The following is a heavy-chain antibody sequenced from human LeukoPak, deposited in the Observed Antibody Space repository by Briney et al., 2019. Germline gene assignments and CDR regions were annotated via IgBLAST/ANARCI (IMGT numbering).Heavy chain of an antibody. CDR2: IYYSGST. D-gene: IGHD3-10*01. V-gene: IGHV4-39*07. CDR3: ARADTSGSYFPY. Sequence: SETLSLTCTDSGGSISSSSYYWGWIRQPPGKGLEWIGSIYYSGSTYYNPSLKSRVAILVDTSKNQFSLNLSSVTAADTAVYYCARADTSGSYFPYWGQGTLVTVSS. CDR1: GGSISSSSYY. J-gene: IGHJ4*02.